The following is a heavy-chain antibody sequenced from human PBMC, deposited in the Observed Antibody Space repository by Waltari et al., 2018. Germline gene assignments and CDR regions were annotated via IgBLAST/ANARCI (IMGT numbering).Heavy chain of an antibody. Sequence: QLQLQESGPGLVKPSGTLSLICAVSGDSMSTSDYWSWVRHPPGKGLEWIGQARGDGKTTYTPSFASRVTMSLDTSTYHCARKLTAATAADTALYYSVRDRGRGLYLDTWGQGTLVTVSP. J-gene: IGHJ4*02. D-gene: IGHD1-1*01. CDR1: GDSMSTSDY. CDR2: ARGDGKT. CDR3: VRDRGRGLYLDT. V-gene: IGHV4-4*02.